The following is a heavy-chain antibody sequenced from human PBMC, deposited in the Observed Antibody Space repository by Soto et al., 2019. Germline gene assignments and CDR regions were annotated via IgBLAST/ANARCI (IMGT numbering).Heavy chain of an antibody. D-gene: IGHD5-18*01. Sequence: QVQLQESGPGLVKPSETLSLTCTVSGGSINNYYWSWIRQPPGKGLEWIGYIYDSGSTNYNPSLKSRVTMSVDTSKNQSSLNLSSVTAADTAVYYCAREHGFSYGLNYFDPWGQGTLVTVSS. V-gene: IGHV4-59*01. J-gene: IGHJ5*02. CDR3: AREHGFSYGLNYFDP. CDR1: GGSINNYY. CDR2: IYDSGST.